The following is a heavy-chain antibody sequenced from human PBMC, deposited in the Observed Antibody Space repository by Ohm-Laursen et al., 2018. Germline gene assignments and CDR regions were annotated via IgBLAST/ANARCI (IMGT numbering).Heavy chain of an antibody. J-gene: IGHJ1*01. CDR3: AKDRAAAGRFHFQH. V-gene: IGHV3-30*18. CDR1: GFIFSSYG. Sequence: SLRLSCAASGFIFSSYGMHWVRQAPGKGLEWVAVISYDGSNKYYADSVKGRFTISRDNSKNTLYLQMNSLRAEDTAVYYCAKDRAAAGRFHFQHWGQGTLVTVSS. CDR2: ISYDGSNK. D-gene: IGHD6-13*01.